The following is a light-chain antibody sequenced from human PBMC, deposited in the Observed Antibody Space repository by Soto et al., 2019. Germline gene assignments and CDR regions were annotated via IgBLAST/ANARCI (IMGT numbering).Light chain of an antibody. Sequence: EIVLKQSPSTLSLSPGERATLSCKASQSVSSYLAWYQQKPGQAPRLLIYDASNRATGIPARFSGSGSGTDFTLTISSLDPEDFAVYYCQQRSNWPPLTFGGGTKVEI. J-gene: IGKJ4*01. CDR3: QQRSNWPPLT. CDR2: DAS. CDR1: QSVSSY. V-gene: IGKV3-11*01.